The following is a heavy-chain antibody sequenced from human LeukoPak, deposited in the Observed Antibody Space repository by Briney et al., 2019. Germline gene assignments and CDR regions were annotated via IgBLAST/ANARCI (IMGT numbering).Heavy chain of an antibody. Sequence: PSGTLSLTCAVSGGSISSSNWWSWVRQPPGKGLEWIGEIYHSGSTNYNPSLKSRVTISVDKSKNQFSLKLSSVTAADTAVYYCARRATYYYDSSGYYPFDHWGQGTLVTVSS. V-gene: IGHV4-4*02. D-gene: IGHD3-22*01. CDR3: ARRATYYYDSSGYYPFDH. CDR1: GGSISSSNW. CDR2: IYHSGST. J-gene: IGHJ4*02.